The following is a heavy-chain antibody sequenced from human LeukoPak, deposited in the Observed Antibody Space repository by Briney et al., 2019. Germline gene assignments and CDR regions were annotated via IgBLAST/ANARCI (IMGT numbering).Heavy chain of an antibody. CDR3: ARGSEQQPFDY. D-gene: IGHD6-13*01. J-gene: IGHJ4*02. V-gene: IGHV4-30-4*08. Sequence: SETLSLTCTVSGGSISSGDYYWSWIRQPPGKGLEWIGYIYYSGSTYYNPSLKSRVTISVDTSKNQFSLKLSSVTAADTAVYYCARGSEQQPFDYWGQGTLVTVSS. CDR2: IYYSGST. CDR1: GGSISSGDYY.